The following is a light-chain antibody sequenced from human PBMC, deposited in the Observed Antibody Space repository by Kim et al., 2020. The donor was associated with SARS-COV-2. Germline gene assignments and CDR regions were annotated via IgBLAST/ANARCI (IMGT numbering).Light chain of an antibody. CDR1: RAITDD. CDR3: LQYSSYPRT. Sequence: ASVGDRVTIPCRASRAITDDLGWYQHKPGRAPKRLIYAASNLHPGVPSRFSGSRSATEFTLTISSLLPEDSATYFCLQYSSYPRTFGQGTKVDIK. J-gene: IGKJ1*01. V-gene: IGKV1-17*01. CDR2: AAS.